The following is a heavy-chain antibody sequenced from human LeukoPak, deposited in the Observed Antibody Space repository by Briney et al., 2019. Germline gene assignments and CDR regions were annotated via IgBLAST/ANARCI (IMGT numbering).Heavy chain of an antibody. V-gene: IGHV3-23*01. CDR1: GFTFSSYA. CDR2: ISGSGGST. Sequence: GGSLRLSCAASGFTFSSYAMSWVRQAPGKGLEWVSAISGSGGSTYYADSVKGRFTISRDNSKNTLYLQMNSLRAEDAAVYYCARLGGSWYVAYWGQGTLVTVSS. D-gene: IGHD6-13*01. CDR3: ARLGGSWYVAY. J-gene: IGHJ4*02.